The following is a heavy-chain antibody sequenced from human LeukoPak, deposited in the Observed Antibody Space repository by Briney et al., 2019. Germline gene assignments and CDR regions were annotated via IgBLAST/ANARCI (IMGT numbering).Heavy chain of an antibody. CDR1: GFTFSSYA. CDR3: AKDVIGYCSGGSCPGGYGMDV. CDR2: ISGSGGST. D-gene: IGHD2-15*01. V-gene: IGHV3-23*01. Sequence: GGSLRLSCAASGFTFSSYAMSWVRQAPGKGLEWVSAISGSGGSTYYADSVKGRFTISRDNSKNTLYLQMSSLRAEDTAVYYCAKDVIGYCSGGSCPGGYGMDVWGQGTTVTVSS. J-gene: IGHJ6*02.